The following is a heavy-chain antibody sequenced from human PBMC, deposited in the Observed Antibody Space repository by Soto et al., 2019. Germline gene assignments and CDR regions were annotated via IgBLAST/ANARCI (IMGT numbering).Heavy chain of an antibody. Sequence: PSETLSLTCTVSGGSISSYYWSWILQPPGKGLEWIGYIYYSGSTNYNPSLKSRVTISVDTSKNQFSLKLSSVTAADTAVYYCARDRGKDTAMLNGMDVWGQGTTVTVYS. CDR1: GGSISSYY. CDR3: ARDRGKDTAMLNGMDV. V-gene: IGHV4-59*01. CDR2: IYYSGST. D-gene: IGHD5-18*01. J-gene: IGHJ6*02.